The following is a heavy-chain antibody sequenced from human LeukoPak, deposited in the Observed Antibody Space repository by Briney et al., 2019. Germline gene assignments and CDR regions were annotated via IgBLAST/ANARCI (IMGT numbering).Heavy chain of an antibody. V-gene: IGHV1-18*04. J-gene: IGHJ6*04. CDR2: ISAYNGNT. D-gene: IGHD6-13*01. CDR1: GDTFTSDG. Sequence: ASVRVSCTASGDTFTSDGISGVRQAPGQGLGWRGWISAYNGNTNYAQKLQGRVTMTTDTSTSTAYMELRSLRSDDTAVYYCARFEKQQPLGFYYYYGMDVWGKGTTVTVSS. CDR3: ARFEKQQPLGFYYYYGMDV.